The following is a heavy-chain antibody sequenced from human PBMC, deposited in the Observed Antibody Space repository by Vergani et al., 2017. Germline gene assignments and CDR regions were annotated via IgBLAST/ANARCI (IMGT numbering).Heavy chain of an antibody. J-gene: IGHJ6*02. Sequence: EVQLVESGGGLVQPGGSLRLPCPASGFTFSSYSMNWVRPGPGKGLVWVSYISSSSSTIYYADSVKGRFTISRDNAKNSLYLQMNSLRAEDTAVYYCARASIAAAGTYYYDGMDVWGQGSTVTVSS. CDR2: ISSSSSTI. CDR3: ARASIAAAGTYYYDGMDV. CDR1: GFTFSSYS. V-gene: IGHV3-48*01. D-gene: IGHD6-13*01.